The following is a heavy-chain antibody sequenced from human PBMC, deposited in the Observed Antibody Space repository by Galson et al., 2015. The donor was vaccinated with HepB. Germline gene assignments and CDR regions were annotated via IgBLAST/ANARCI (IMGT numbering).Heavy chain of an antibody. Sequence: SLRLSCAASGFTVGSNYMSRVRQAPEKGLEWVSVIYSDGNTYYADSVKGRFIISRDNSKNTVYLQMSSLRVEDTAVYYCARDGAVPDFWGQGTLVTVSS. D-gene: IGHD6-19*01. CDR3: ARDGAVPDF. CDR1: GFTVGSNY. J-gene: IGHJ4*02. V-gene: IGHV3-53*01. CDR2: IYSDGNT.